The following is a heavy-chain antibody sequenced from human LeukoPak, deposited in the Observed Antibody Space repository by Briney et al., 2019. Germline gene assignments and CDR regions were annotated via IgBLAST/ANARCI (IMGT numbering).Heavy chain of an antibody. CDR2: MNPNSGNT. CDR1: GYIFTSYD. Sequence: ASVKVSCKASGYIFTSYDINWVRQATGQGLEWMGWMNPNSGNTGYAQKFQGRVTMTRNTSISTAYMELSSLRSEDTAVYYCARGGITIFGVVYYYYYGMDVWGQGTTVTVSS. D-gene: IGHD3-3*01. J-gene: IGHJ6*02. V-gene: IGHV1-8*01. CDR3: ARGGITIFGVVYYYYYGMDV.